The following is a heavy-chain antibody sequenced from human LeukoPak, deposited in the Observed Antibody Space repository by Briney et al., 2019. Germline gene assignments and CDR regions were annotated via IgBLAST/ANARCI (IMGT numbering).Heavy chain of an antibody. CDR1: GFTFSSYA. CDR3: AKGEEQLVLVSFDY. V-gene: IGHV3-23*01. Sequence: RSLRLSCAASGFTFSSYAMGWVRQVDGKGMGWDSAISGRGGSTYYADSVKGRFTSSRDNSNNTLYLQINSLRGEDTAVYYCAKGEEQLVLVSFDYWGQGTLVTVSS. D-gene: IGHD6-6*01. J-gene: IGHJ4*02. CDR2: ISGRGGST.